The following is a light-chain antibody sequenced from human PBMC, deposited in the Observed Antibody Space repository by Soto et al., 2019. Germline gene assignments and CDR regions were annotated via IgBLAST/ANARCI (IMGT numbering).Light chain of an antibody. CDR1: GSDVGSYKY. CDR3: SSYTSISSLGV. CDR2: EVS. Sequence: QSALTQPASVSGSPGQSITISCTGTGSDVGSYKYVSWYQQHPGKAPKLIIFEVSNRPSGVSDRFSGSKSGNRASLTISGLQAEEEADYYCSSYTSISSLGVFGTGTKLTVL. V-gene: IGLV2-14*01. J-gene: IGLJ1*01.